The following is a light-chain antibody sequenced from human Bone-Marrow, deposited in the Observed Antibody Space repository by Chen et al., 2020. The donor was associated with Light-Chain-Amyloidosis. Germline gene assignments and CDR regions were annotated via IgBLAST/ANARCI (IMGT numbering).Light chain of an antibody. CDR2: RDT. V-gene: IGLV3-25*03. CDR1: DLPTKY. CDR3: QSAYSSGTYEVI. Sequence: SYELTQPPSVSVSPGQTARITCSGDDLPTKYAYWYQQKPGQAPVLVIHRDTERPSGISERFSGSSSGTTATLTLSRVQAEDEADYHCQSAYSSGTYEVIFGGGTKLTVL. J-gene: IGLJ2*01.